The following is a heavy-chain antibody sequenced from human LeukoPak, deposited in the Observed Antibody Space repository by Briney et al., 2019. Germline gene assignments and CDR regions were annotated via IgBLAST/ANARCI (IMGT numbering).Heavy chain of an antibody. CDR2: IYYSGST. J-gene: IGHJ6*03. Sequence: SETLSLTCTVSGGSISSYYWSWIRQPPGKGLEWIGYIYYSGSTNYNPSLKSRVTISVDTSKNQFSLKLSSVTAADTAVYYCARGRGRTIFGVVIAYYYYYMDVWGKGTTVTVSS. CDR3: ARGRGRTIFGVVIAYYYYYMDV. CDR1: GGSISSYY. D-gene: IGHD3-3*01. V-gene: IGHV4-59*01.